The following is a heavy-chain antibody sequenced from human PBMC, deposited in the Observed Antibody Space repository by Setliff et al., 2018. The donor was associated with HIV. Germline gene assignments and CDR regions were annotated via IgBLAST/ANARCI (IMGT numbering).Heavy chain of an antibody. V-gene: IGHV4-59*06. CDR3: ARRSDWFDP. Sequence: SETLSLTCTVSGDSISSHSWNWIRQPPGKGLEWIGYIYYSGSTYYNPSLKSRVTISVDTSKNQFSLKLSSVTAADTAVYYCARRSDWFDPWGQGTLVTVSS. J-gene: IGHJ5*02. CDR1: GDSISSHS. CDR2: IYYSGST. D-gene: IGHD4-17*01.